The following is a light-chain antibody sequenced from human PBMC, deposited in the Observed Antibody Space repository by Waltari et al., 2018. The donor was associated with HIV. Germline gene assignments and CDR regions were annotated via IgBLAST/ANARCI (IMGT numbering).Light chain of an antibody. CDR3: QQSYSTPYS. J-gene: IGKJ2*03. Sequence: DIQMTQSPSSLSASVGDRVTITCRASQSMSSYLNWYQQKPGKDPKLLMYVASSLQSGVPSRFSGSGSGTDFTLTISSLQPEDFATYYCQQSYSTPYSFGQGTKLEIK. CDR1: QSMSSY. V-gene: IGKV1-39*01. CDR2: VAS.